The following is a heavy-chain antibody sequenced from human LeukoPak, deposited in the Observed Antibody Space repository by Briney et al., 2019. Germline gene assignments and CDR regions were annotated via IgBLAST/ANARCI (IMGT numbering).Heavy chain of an antibody. J-gene: IGHJ4*02. CDR3: ARGCSSTRCSFDY. V-gene: IGHV1-69*05. D-gene: IGHD2-2*01. CDR2: IIPIFGTA. CDR1: GGTFSSYA. Sequence: SVKVSRKASGGTFSSYAISWVRQAPGQGLEWMGGIIPIFGTANYAQKLQGRVTITTHESTSTAYMEQSSLRSEDTAVHSCARGCSSTRCSFDYWGQGTLVTVSS.